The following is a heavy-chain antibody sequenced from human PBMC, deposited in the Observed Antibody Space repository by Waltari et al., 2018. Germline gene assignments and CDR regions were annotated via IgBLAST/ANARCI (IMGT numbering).Heavy chain of an antibody. J-gene: IGHJ3*02. CDR1: GYTLTALS. CDR3: ATDKRAGGNRGDAFDI. Sequence: QVQLVQSGAEVKKPGASVKVSCKVSGYTLTALSMHWVRQAPGKGLEWMGGFDPEDGETIYAQKFQGRVTMTEDTSTDTAYMELSSLRSEDTAVYYCATDKRAGGNRGDAFDIWGQGTMVTVSS. D-gene: IGHD2-15*01. CDR2: FDPEDGET. V-gene: IGHV1-24*01.